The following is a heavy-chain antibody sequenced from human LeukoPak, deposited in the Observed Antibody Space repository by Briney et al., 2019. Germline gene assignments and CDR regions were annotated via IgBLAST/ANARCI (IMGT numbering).Heavy chain of an antibody. D-gene: IGHD1-26*01. CDR1: GFTFGFYG. J-gene: IGHJ6*02. CDR2: ISSDGSNE. Sequence: PGRSLRLSCAASGFTFGFYGMHWVRQAPGKGLEWVAVISSDGSNEQYAEAVKGRFTISRDNPKTTLYLQMNNLRPEDTAVYYCAKSNAKLGANDKLHYFYYGMDVWGQGTAVTVSS. V-gene: IGHV3-30*18. CDR3: AKSNAKLGANDKLHYFYYGMDV.